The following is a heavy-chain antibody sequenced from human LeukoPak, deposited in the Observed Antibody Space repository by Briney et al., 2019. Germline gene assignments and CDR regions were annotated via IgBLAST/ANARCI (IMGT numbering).Heavy chain of an antibody. CDR2: ISSSISYI. D-gene: IGHD4-17*01. CDR3: ARGRYGDYTLDY. CDR1: GFTFSTYS. J-gene: IGHJ4*02. V-gene: IGHV3-21*01. Sequence: GGSLRLSCAASGFTFSTYSMNWVRQAPGKGLEWVSSISSSISYIHYADSVKGRFTISRDNAKNSLYLQMNSLRAEDTAVYYCARGRYGDYTLDYWGQGTLVTVSS.